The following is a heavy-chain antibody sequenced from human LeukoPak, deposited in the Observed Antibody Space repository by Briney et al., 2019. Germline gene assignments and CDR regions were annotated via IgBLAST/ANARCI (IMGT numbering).Heavy chain of an antibody. CDR1: GFTFSSYA. V-gene: IGHV3-23*01. Sequence: PGGSLRLSCAASGFTFSSYAMSWVRPAPGKGLEWVSAISGSGGSTYYADSVKGRFTISRDNSKNTLYLQMNSLRAEDTAVYYCAKSTIFGVVRHFDYGGQGTLVTVSS. CDR3: AKSTIFGVVRHFDY. CDR2: ISGSGGST. J-gene: IGHJ4*02. D-gene: IGHD3-3*01.